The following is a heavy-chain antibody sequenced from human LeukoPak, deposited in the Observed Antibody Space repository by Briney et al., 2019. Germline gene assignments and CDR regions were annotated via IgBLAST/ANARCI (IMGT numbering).Heavy chain of an antibody. CDR3: AREVPNSSGWFGAFDI. Sequence: SETLSLTCTVSRGSISSYYWSWIRQPPRKGLEWVGYIYYSGSTNYNPSLKSRVTISVDTSKNQFSLKLSSVTAADTAVYYCAREVPNSSGWFGAFDIWGQGTMVTVSS. D-gene: IGHD6-19*01. CDR1: RGSISSYY. V-gene: IGHV4-59*12. CDR2: IYYSGST. J-gene: IGHJ3*02.